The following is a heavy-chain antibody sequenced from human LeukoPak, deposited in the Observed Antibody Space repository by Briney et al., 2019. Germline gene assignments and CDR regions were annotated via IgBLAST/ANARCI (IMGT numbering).Heavy chain of an antibody. CDR3: ARHGHKNEYNSPGVDY. Sequence: PSETLSLTCTVSGGSISSGTYFWGWLRQPPGECLEWVGSIFYSGATYSNPSLKSRVTIYVDTSKKQFSLKLNSVTAADTAVYYWARHGHKNEYNSPGVDYWGQGTLVTVSS. D-gene: IGHD1-14*01. CDR2: IFYSGAT. J-gene: IGHJ4*02. CDR1: GGSISSGTYF. V-gene: IGHV4-39*01.